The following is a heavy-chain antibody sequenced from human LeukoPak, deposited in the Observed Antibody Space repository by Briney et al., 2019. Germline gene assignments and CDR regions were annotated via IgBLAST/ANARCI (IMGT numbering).Heavy chain of an antibody. CDR1: GDSVSSNSAA. V-gene: IGHV6-1*01. Sequence: SQTLSLTCGISGDSVSSNSAAWNWLRQSPSGGLEWLGRTYYRSKWYNNYAVSVKSRITINPDSSKNQVSLQLNSVTPEDTAMYYCAREYSRGRFDYWGQGTLVTVSS. J-gene: IGHJ4*02. CDR2: TYYRSKWYN. CDR3: AREYSRGRFDY. D-gene: IGHD5-18*01.